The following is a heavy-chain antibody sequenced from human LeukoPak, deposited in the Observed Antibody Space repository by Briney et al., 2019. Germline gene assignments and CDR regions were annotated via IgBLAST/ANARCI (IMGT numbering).Heavy chain of an antibody. CDR2: INPSGGST. Sequence: ASVKVSCKASGYTFTSYYMHWVRQAPGQGLEWMGIINPSGGSTSYAQKFQGRVTMTRDTSTNTVYMELSSLRSEDTAVYYCARVQWFIGYMNVWGKGTTVAVSS. V-gene: IGHV1-46*01. CDR1: GYTFTSYY. CDR3: ARVQWFIGYMNV. D-gene: IGHD2-8*01. J-gene: IGHJ6*03.